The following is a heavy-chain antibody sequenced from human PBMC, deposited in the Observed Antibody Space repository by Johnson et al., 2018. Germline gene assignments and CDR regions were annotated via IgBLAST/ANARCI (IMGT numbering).Heavy chain of an antibody. Sequence: QVQLVESGGGLVKPGGSLRLSCAASGFTFSSYGMHWVRQAPGKGLEWVAVISYDGSNKYYSDSVKGRFTISRDNSKNTLYLQMNSLGAEDTAVYYCARDRRNSYGYYYYYYMDGWGKGTTVTVSS. CDR2: ISYDGSNK. V-gene: IGHV3-30*03. D-gene: IGHD5-18*01. CDR3: ARDRRNSYGYYYYYYMDG. CDR1: GFTFSSYG. J-gene: IGHJ6*03.